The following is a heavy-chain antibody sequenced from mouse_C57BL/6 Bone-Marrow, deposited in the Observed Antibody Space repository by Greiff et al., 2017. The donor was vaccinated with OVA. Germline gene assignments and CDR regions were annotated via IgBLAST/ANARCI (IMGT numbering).Heavy chain of an antibody. D-gene: IGHD2-1*01. CDR3: AMDYGKKGAMDY. CDR1: GYTFTSYG. CDR2: IYPRSGNT. V-gene: IGHV1-81*01. J-gene: IGHJ4*01. Sequence: QVQLQQSGAELARPGASVKLSCKASGYTFTSYGISWVKQRTGQGLEWIGEIYPRSGNTYYNEKFKGKATLTADKSSSTAYMELRSLTSEDSAVYFCAMDYGKKGAMDYWGQGTSVTVSS.